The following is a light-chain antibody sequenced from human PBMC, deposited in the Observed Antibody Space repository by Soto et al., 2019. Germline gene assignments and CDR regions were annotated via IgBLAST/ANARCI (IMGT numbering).Light chain of an antibody. J-gene: IGKJ1*01. Sequence: ETVMTQSPVTLSVSPGDTATLSCRASQRVSNHLAWYQQKPGQAPRLLIYDGSNRATGIPDRFSGSGSGTDFTLTISRLEPEDFAVYYCQQYDSSPRTFGQGTKVDIK. CDR1: QRVSNH. CDR2: DGS. CDR3: QQYDSSPRT. V-gene: IGKV3-20*01.